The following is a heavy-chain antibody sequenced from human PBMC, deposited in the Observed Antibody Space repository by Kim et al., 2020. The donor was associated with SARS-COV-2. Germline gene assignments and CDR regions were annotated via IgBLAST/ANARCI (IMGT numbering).Heavy chain of an antibody. J-gene: IGHJ4*02. Sequence: GGSLRLSCTDSRFTFSTHWMSWVRQAPGKGLGWVANINEDGSEKNYVDSVKGRFTISRDTSKKSLYLEMNSLRGEDTAVYYCLREEVGWGQGTLVTVSS. CDR3: LREEVG. CDR1: RFTFSTHW. V-gene: IGHV3-7*03. CDR2: INEDGSEK.